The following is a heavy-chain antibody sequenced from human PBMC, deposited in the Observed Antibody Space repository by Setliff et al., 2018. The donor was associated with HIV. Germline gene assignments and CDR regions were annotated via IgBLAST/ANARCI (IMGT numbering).Heavy chain of an antibody. CDR3: VRDSSTNNWFRYFDY. CDR2: ISSSGCT. J-gene: IGHJ4*02. D-gene: IGHD1-1*01. Sequence: KTSETLSLTCTVSGGSISSSGYYWGWIRQPPGKGLEWVATISSSGCTSYTPSLNSRVTISVDTSKNSLYLLMDSLGAEDTAVYYCVRDSSTNNWFRYFDYWGRGTLVT. V-gene: IGHV4-39*02. CDR1: GGSISSSGYY.